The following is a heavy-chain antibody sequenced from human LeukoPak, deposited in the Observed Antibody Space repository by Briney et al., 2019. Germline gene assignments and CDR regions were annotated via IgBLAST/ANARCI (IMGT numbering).Heavy chain of an antibody. Sequence: SVKVSCKASGYSFTSYYIHWVRQAPGQGLEWMGRIIPILGIANYAQKFQGRVTITADKSTSTAYMELSSLRSEDTAVYYCASVLSGIAVAGSFDPWGQGTLVTVSS. D-gene: IGHD6-19*01. J-gene: IGHJ5*02. V-gene: IGHV1-69*02. CDR1: GYSFTSYY. CDR3: ASVLSGIAVAGSFDP. CDR2: IIPILGIA.